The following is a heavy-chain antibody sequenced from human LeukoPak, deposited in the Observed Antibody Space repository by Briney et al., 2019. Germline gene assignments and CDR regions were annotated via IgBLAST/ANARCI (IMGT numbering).Heavy chain of an antibody. CDR1: GFTFNDYS. Sequence: GGSLRLSCAATGFTFNDYSVNWVRQAPGKGLEWVGRIKSKTDGGTTDYAAPVKGRLTISRDDSKNTLYLQMNSLRAEDTAVYYCAKWAYSYGYGYFDYWGQGTLVTVSS. V-gene: IGHV3-15*01. J-gene: IGHJ4*02. CDR2: IKSKTDGGTT. D-gene: IGHD5-18*01. CDR3: AKWAYSYGYGYFDY.